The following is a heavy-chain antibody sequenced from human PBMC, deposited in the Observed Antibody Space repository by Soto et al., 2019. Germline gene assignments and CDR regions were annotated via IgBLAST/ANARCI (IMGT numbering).Heavy chain of an antibody. Sequence: GGSLRLSCAASGFTFSSYSMNWVRQAPGKGLEWVSYISSSSTIYYADSVKGRFTISRDNAKNSLYLQMNSLRAEDTAVYYCARDHDGTRTEYFQHWGQGTLVTVSS. D-gene: IGHD1-7*01. J-gene: IGHJ1*01. CDR1: GFTFSSYS. V-gene: IGHV3-48*04. CDR2: ISSSSTI. CDR3: ARDHDGTRTEYFQH.